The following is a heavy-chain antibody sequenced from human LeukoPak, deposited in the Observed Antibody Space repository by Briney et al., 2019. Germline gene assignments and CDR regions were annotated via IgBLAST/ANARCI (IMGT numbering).Heavy chain of an antibody. CDR1: GFIFDDCA. V-gene: IGHV3-9*01. Sequence: GVSLRLSCAASGFIFDDCAMHWVRRDPGKGLQWVSGITRFNAILGYVDSVKGRFTISRDSAKNSLYLQMNSLRPEDTAFYYCARGDVLTTRLLDSWGLGTLVTVSS. D-gene: IGHD3-9*01. J-gene: IGHJ4*02. CDR3: ARGDVLTTRLLDS. CDR2: ITRFNAIL.